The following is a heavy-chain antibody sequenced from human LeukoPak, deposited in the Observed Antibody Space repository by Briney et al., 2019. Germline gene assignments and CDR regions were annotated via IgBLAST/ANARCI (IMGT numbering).Heavy chain of an antibody. CDR2: INQDGNDK. Sequence: GGSLRLSCAASGFTFSSYSMNWVRQAPGKGLEWVANINQDGNDKNYVDSVKGRFTISRDNAKNSLFLQMNSLRDEDTAVYHCARDRGFSTFDYWGQGTLVTVSS. J-gene: IGHJ4*02. CDR1: GFTFSSYS. D-gene: IGHD3-16*01. CDR3: ARDRGFSTFDY. V-gene: IGHV3-7*01.